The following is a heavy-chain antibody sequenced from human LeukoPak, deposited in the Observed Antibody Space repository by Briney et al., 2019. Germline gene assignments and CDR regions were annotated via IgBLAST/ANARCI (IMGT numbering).Heavy chain of an antibody. J-gene: IGHJ4*02. V-gene: IGHV1-8*01. D-gene: IGHD3-22*01. Sequence: ASVQVSCQASGSTFRSYDINWVRRATGQGLEWMGWMNPNSGNTGYAQKFQGRVTMTRNTSINTAYMELSSLRSEDTAVYYCARVYSRRSSGYYYADYWGQGALVTVSS. CDR2: MNPNSGNT. CDR1: GSTFRSYD. CDR3: ARVYSRRSSGYYYADY.